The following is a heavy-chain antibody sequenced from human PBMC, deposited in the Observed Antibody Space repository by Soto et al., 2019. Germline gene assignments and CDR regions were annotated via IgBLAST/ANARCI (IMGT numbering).Heavy chain of an antibody. CDR1: GGSFRGYY. J-gene: IGHJ5*02. Sequence: QVQLQQWGAGRLKPSETLSLTCVVYGGSFRGYYWCWIRQPPGKGLEWIGEINHSGSTTYNPSLKSGVSISVDTSKNHLSLKLSSVTAADTAVYFCARRIAGAGGTGWFDPWGQGTLVTVSS. D-gene: IGHD6-13*01. V-gene: IGHV4-34*01. CDR2: INHSGST. CDR3: ARRIAGAGGTGWFDP.